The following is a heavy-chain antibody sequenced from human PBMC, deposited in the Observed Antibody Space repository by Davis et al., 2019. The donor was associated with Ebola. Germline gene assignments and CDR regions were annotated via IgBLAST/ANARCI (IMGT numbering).Heavy chain of an antibody. J-gene: IGHJ1*01. CDR1: GYTFTGYY. Sequence: ASVKVSCKASGYTFTGYYMHWVRQAPGQGLEWMGWINPNSGGTNYAQKFQGRVTMTRDTSISTAYMELSRLRSDDTAVYYCARDQPTTVGEYFQHWGQGTLVTVSS. CDR2: INPNSGGT. D-gene: IGHD4-17*01. V-gene: IGHV1-2*02. CDR3: ARDQPTTVGEYFQH.